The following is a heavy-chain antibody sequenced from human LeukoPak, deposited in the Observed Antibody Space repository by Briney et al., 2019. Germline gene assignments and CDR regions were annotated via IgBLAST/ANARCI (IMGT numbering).Heavy chain of an antibody. J-gene: IGHJ4*02. Sequence: SVKVSCKTSGGTLSSFALSWVRLAPGQGLEWMGRIIPILNTEEYAQRFQGRVTITADTSTSTVYMELSSLKSEDTAIYYCAIRSDGAYCGGDCFYLDYWGQGTLVTVSS. CDR2: IIPILNTE. CDR1: GGTLSSFA. CDR3: AIRSDGAYCGGDCFYLDY. V-gene: IGHV1-69*04. D-gene: IGHD2-21*02.